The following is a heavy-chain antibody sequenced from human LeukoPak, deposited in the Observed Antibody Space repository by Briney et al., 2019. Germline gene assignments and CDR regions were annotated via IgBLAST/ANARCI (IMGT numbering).Heavy chain of an antibody. CDR1: GFTFSDYY. CDR3: ARVAAAPGTVVDY. D-gene: IGHD6-13*01. CDR2: ISRGGNSI. Sequence: GESLRLSCVASGFTFSDYYMNWLRQAPGKGLEWLSSISRGGNSIYYAESVKGRFTISRDNAKSSLYLQMNSLRAEDTAVYYCARVAAAPGTVVDYWGQGTLVTVSS. J-gene: IGHJ4*02. V-gene: IGHV3-11*01.